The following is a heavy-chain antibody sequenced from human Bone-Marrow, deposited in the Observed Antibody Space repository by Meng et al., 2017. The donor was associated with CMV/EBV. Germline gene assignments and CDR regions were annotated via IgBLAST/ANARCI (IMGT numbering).Heavy chain of an antibody. Sequence: SVTGCWISWVRRMPGKGLEWMGRIDPSDSYTNYSPSFQGHVTISADKSISTAYLQWSSLKASDTAMYYCAGHELWFGELSPQGFDPWGQGTLVTVSS. V-gene: IGHV5-10-1*01. CDR1: SVTGCW. CDR3: AGHELWFGELSPQGFDP. J-gene: IGHJ5*02. CDR2: IDPSDSYT. D-gene: IGHD3-10*01.